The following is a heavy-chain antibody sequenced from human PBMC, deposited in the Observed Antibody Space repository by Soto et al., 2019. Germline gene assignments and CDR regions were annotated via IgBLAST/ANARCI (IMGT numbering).Heavy chain of an antibody. Sequence: SVKVSCKASGGTFSGYAITWVRQAPGQGLEWMGGIIPVFHRPKYAQKFQGRLTITADASTSTAYMELSSLRAEDTALYYCARDESSGGYWGPLDYWGQGTLVTVSS. CDR1: GGTFSGYA. D-gene: IGHD1-26*01. CDR2: IIPVFHRP. J-gene: IGHJ4*02. CDR3: ARDESSGGYWGPLDY. V-gene: IGHV1-69*13.